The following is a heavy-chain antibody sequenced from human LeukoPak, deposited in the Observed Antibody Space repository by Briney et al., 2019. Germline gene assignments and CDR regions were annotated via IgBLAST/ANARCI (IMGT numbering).Heavy chain of an antibody. D-gene: IGHD3-10*01. CDR2: IYYSGST. J-gene: IGHJ4*02. V-gene: IGHV4-39*01. CDR1: GGSISSSSYY. Sequence: TSETLSLTCTLSGGSISSSSYYWGWIRQPPGKGLEWIGSIYYSGSTSYNPSLESRVTISVDTSKNQFSQKLSSVTAADTAVYYCATTIRDYFDYWGQGTLVTVSS. CDR3: ATTIRDYFDY.